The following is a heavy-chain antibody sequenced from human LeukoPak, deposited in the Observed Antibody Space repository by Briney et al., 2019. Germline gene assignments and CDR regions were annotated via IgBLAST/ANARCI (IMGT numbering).Heavy chain of an antibody. V-gene: IGHV1-58*02. J-gene: IGHJ6*03. CDR2: IVVGSGNT. Sequence: SVKVSCKASGFTFTSSAMQWVRQARGQRLEWIGWIVVGSGNTNYAQKFQERVTITRDMSTSTAYMELGSLRSEDTAVYYCAVDWVAAAGALRYYYYMDVWGKGTTVTVSS. CDR3: AVDWVAAAGALRYYYYMDV. CDR1: GFTFTSSA. D-gene: IGHD6-13*01.